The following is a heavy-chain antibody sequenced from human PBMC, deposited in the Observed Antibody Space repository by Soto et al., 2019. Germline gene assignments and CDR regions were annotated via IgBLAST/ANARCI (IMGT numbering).Heavy chain of an antibody. Sequence: ASVKVSCKASGYTFTGYYMHWVRQAPGQGLEWMGWINPNSGGTNYAQKFQGWVTMTRDTSISTAYMELSRLRSDDTAVYYCARERESCIAARPGFENDAFDIWGQGTMVTVSS. V-gene: IGHV1-2*04. CDR1: GYTFTGYY. J-gene: IGHJ3*02. CDR2: INPNSGGT. CDR3: ARERESCIAARPGFENDAFDI. D-gene: IGHD6-6*01.